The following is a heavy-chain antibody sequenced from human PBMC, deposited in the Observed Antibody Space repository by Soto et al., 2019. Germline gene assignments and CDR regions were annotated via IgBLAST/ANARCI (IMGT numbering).Heavy chain of an antibody. V-gene: IGHV3-21*01. CDR2: ISSSSSYI. CDR3: ARDFYDILSYYYYGMDV. J-gene: IGHJ6*02. CDR1: GFTFSSYS. Sequence: GGSLRLSCAASGFTFSSYSMNWVRQAPGKGLEWVSSISSSSSYIYYADSVKGRFTISRDNAKNSLYLQMNSLRAEDTAVYYCARDFYDILSYYYYGMDVWGQGTTVTVSS. D-gene: IGHD3-9*01.